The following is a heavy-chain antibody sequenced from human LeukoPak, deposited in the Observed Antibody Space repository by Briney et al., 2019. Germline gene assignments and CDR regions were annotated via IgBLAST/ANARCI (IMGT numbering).Heavy chain of an antibody. V-gene: IGHV3-23*01. CDR2: ISGSDGST. J-gene: IGHJ4*02. D-gene: IGHD6-13*01. Sequence: GGSLRLSCAASGFTFSNYVMSWVRQAPGKGLEWVSAISGSDGSTYYADSVKGRFTISRDNSKNTLYLQMNSLRAEDTAVYYCAKALLRQQLYFFDYWGQGTLVTVSS. CDR3: AKALLRQQLYFFDY. CDR1: GFTFSNYV.